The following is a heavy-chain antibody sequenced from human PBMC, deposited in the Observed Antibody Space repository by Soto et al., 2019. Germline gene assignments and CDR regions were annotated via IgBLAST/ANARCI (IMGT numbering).Heavy chain of an antibody. V-gene: IGHV3-23*01. J-gene: IGHJ4*02. CDR1: GFTFSSYG. CDR3: ANPVGATDLLDY. CDR2: ISGSGGST. D-gene: IGHD1-26*01. Sequence: EVQLLESGGGLVQPGGSLRLSCAASGFTFSSYGMTWVRQAPGKGLEWVSAISGSGGSTYYADSVKGRFTISRDNSKNTLYLQMNSLRAEDTAAYYCANPVGATDLLDYWGQGTLVTVSS.